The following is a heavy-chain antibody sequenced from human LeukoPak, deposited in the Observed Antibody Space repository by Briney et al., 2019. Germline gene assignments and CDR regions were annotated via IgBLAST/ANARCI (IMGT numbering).Heavy chain of an antibody. CDR3: ARRVTAIGYYYYGMDV. Sequence: ASVKVSCKASGYTFTGYYMRWVRQAPGQGLEWMGWISAYNGNTNYAQKLQGRVTMTTDTSTSTAYMELRSLRSDDTAVYYCARRVTAIGYYYYGMDVWGQGTTVTVSS. CDR1: GYTFTGYY. J-gene: IGHJ6*02. V-gene: IGHV1-18*04. CDR2: ISAYNGNT. D-gene: IGHD2-21*02.